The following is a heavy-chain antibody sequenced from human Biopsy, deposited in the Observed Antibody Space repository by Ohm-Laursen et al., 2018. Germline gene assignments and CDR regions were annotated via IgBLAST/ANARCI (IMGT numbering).Heavy chain of an antibody. V-gene: IGHV1-69*13. Sequence: VKISCNAPGGTFSNFGVNWVRQAPGQGLEWLGGNIPILGTGNYAQKFQDKATVAADTSTSTATMELRSLRSDDTAVYYCATKLTGYFHHWGQGTLVIVSS. CDR3: ATKLTGYFHH. J-gene: IGHJ1*01. CDR2: NIPILGTG. CDR1: GGTFSNFG. D-gene: IGHD3-9*01.